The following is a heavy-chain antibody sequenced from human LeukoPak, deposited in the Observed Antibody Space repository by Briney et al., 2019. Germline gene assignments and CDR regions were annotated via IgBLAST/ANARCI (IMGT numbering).Heavy chain of an antibody. Sequence: ASVKVSCKASGYTFTSYYMHWVRQAPGQGLEWMGIINPSGGSTSYAQKFQGRVTMTRDTSTSTVYMELSSLRSEDTAVYYCARDCVILDPPTPYYYYGMDVWGRGTTVTVSS. V-gene: IGHV1-46*01. CDR3: ARDCVILDPPTPYYYYGMDV. CDR2: INPSGGST. CDR1: GYTFTSYY. D-gene: IGHD2-21*01. J-gene: IGHJ6*02.